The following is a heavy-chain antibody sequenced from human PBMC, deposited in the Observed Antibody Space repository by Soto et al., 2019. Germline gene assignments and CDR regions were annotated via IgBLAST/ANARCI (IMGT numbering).Heavy chain of an antibody. CDR2: IRSKGNNYAT. CDR3: ARQDPLTAVENDAFDI. D-gene: IGHD2-21*02. V-gene: IGHV3-73*01. CDR1: GFTFSGSA. J-gene: IGHJ3*02. Sequence: EVQLVESGGTLVQPGGSLQLSCAASGFTFSGSAMHWVRQASGKGLEWVGRIRSKGNNYATAYVASLKGRFTISRDDSKNIAYLQMNSLKTADTAVYYCARQDPLTAVENDAFDIWGQGTMVTVSS.